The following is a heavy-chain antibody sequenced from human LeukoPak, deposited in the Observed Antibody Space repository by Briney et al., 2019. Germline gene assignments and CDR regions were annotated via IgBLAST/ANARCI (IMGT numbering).Heavy chain of an antibody. CDR3: ARGRSNYYDSSGYNGYFQH. J-gene: IGHJ1*01. CDR1: GGSISSGSYF. Sequence: PSETLPLTCTVSGGSISSGSYFWTWIRQPAGKGLEWIGRIYTSGTTHYNPSLKSRVTMSVDTSKNQFSLNLSSVTAADTAVYYCARGRSNYYDSSGYNGYFQHWGQGTLVTVPS. CDR2: IYTSGTT. D-gene: IGHD3-22*01. V-gene: IGHV4-61*02.